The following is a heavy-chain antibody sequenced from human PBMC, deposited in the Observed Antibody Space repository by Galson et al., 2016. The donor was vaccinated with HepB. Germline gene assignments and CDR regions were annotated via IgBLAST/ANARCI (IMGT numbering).Heavy chain of an antibody. CDR2: ISGDGRNT. V-gene: IGHV3-43*02. Sequence: SLRLSCAASGLPSNNYAMHWVRQAPGKGLECVSLISGDGRNTYYADSVKGRFSISRDNSKKSLYLEMNSLRTEDTAFYYCGIPYGGFDPWGQGTLVTVSS. CDR1: GLPSNNYA. D-gene: IGHD3-16*01. J-gene: IGHJ5*02. CDR3: GIPYGGFDP.